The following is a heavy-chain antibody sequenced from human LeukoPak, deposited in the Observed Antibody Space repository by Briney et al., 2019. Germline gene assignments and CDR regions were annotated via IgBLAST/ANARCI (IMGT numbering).Heavy chain of an antibody. CDR2: IKQDGSEK. Sequence: GGSLRLSCAASGFTFSSYWMSWVRQAPGKGLEWVANIKQDGSEKYYADSVKGRFTISRDNAKNSLYLQMNSLRAEDTAVYYCARAPRGVRGVLIHFDYWGQGTLVTVSS. CDR1: GFTFSSYW. CDR3: ARAPRGVRGVLIHFDY. J-gene: IGHJ4*02. V-gene: IGHV3-7*01. D-gene: IGHD3-10*01.